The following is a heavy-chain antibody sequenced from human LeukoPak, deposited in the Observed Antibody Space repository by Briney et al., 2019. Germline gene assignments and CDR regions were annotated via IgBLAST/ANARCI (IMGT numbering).Heavy chain of an antibody. D-gene: IGHD7-27*01. J-gene: IGHJ5*02. Sequence: SETLSLTCTVSGASISSSIYYWSWIRQPPGKGLEWIGTAYYTGGTYYNPSFNRRVTISVDTSKNQFSLKLTSVTAADTAVYFCARVGHYSNWGTQWFDPWGRGTLVTVSS. CDR1: GASISSSIYY. V-gene: IGHV4-39*07. CDR2: AYYTGGT. CDR3: ARVGHYSNWGTQWFDP.